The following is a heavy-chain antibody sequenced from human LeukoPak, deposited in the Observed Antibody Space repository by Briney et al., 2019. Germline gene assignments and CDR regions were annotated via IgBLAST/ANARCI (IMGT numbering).Heavy chain of an antibody. J-gene: IGHJ4*02. CDR3: AKDLFVVATILDY. V-gene: IGHV3-30*02. D-gene: IGHD5-12*01. Sequence: GGSLRLSCAASGFSFSSHGMHWVRQAPGKGLEWVAFIRRDGSNQYYVDSVKGRFTISRDNSKNTLYLQMNSLRAEDTAVYYCAKDLFVVATILDYWGQGTLVTVSS. CDR1: GFSFSSHG. CDR2: IRRDGSNQ.